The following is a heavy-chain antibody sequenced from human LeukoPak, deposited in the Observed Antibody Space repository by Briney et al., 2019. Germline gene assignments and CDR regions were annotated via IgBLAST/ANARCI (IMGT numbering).Heavy chain of an antibody. CDR2: ISWDGGNI. V-gene: IGHV3-43D*03. D-gene: IGHD2-2*02. Sequence: GGSLRLSCAASGFTFDDYAMHWVRQAPGKGLEWVSLISWDGGNIYYADSMKGRFTISRDNSKNSLYLQMNSLRTEDTAFYYCAKAAIRYTTRWNNFDYWGQGTLVTVSS. CDR3: AKAAIRYTTRWNNFDY. CDR1: GFTFDDYA. J-gene: IGHJ4*02.